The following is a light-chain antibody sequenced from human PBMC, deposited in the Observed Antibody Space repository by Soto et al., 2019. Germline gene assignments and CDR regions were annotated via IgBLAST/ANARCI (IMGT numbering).Light chain of an antibody. CDR2: GAS. V-gene: IGKV1-5*01. J-gene: IGKJ1*01. CDR3: QQYRSYS. CDR1: QSISTW. Sequence: DIQMTQSPSTLTASVGDRVTITCRASQSISTWLAWYQQKPGKAPSLLIYGASSLKSGVPSRFSGSGSGTEFTLTISSLQPGDFATYYCQQYRSYSFGQGTKVEI.